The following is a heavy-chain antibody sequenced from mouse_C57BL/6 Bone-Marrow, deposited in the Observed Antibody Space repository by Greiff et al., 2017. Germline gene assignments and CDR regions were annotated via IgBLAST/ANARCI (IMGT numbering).Heavy chain of an antibody. Sequence: QVQLQQPGAELVKPGASVKLSCKASGYTFTSYWMQWVQQRPGQGLEWIGEIDPSDSYTNYNQKFKGKATLTVDTSSSTAYMQLSSLTSEDAAVYYCASHYYGSSLDYWGQGTTLTVSS. D-gene: IGHD1-1*01. CDR3: ASHYYGSSLDY. J-gene: IGHJ2*01. V-gene: IGHV1-50*01. CDR1: GYTFTSYW. CDR2: IDPSDSYT.